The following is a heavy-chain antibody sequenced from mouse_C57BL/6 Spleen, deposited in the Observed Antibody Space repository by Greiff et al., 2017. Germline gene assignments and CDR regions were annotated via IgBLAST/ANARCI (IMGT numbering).Heavy chain of an antibody. J-gene: IGHJ4*01. D-gene: IGHD2-3*01. CDR3: ARSDGYYLYAMDY. V-gene: IGHV2-6*03. CDR2: IWSDGST. Sequence: QVQLKESGPGLVAPSQSLSITCTVSGFSLTSYGVHWVRQPPGKGLEWLVVIWSDGSTTYNSALKSRLSISKDNSKSQVFLKMNSLQTDDTAMYYCARSDGYYLYAMDYWGQGTSVTVSS. CDR1: GFSLTSYG.